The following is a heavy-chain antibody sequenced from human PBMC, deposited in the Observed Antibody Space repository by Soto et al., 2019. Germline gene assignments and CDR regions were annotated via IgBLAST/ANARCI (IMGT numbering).Heavy chain of an antibody. J-gene: IGHJ4*02. CDR1: GYTFTSYG. CDR3: ARDPLPRYCSGGSCQTFDY. CDR2: ISAYNGNT. V-gene: IGHV1-18*01. Sequence: GASVKVSCKASGYTFTSYGISWVRQAPGQGLEWMGWISAYNGNTNYAQKLQGRVTMTTDTSTSTAYMELRSLRSDDTAVYYCARDPLPRYCSGGSCQTFDYWGQGTLVTVSS. D-gene: IGHD2-15*01.